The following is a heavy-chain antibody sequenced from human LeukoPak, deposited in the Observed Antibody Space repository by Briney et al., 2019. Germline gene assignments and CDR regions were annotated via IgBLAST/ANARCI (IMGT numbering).Heavy chain of an antibody. CDR1: GYSFSHYW. Sequence: GESLKISCKGSGYSFSHYWIGWVRQMPGKGLEWMGLIYPDDSETRYSPSFQGQVTISADKSISTANLQWSSLKASDTAIYYCARRTFDYSSPGTFDIWGQGTMVTVSS. V-gene: IGHV5-51*01. D-gene: IGHD4-11*01. J-gene: IGHJ3*02. CDR3: ARRTFDYSSPGTFDI. CDR2: IYPDDSET.